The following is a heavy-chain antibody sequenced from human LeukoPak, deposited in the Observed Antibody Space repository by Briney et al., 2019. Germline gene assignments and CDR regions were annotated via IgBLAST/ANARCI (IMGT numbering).Heavy chain of an antibody. V-gene: IGHV3-48*04. CDR1: GFTFSSYN. J-gene: IGHJ4*01. CDR2: ISSSSSTK. D-gene: IGHD2-21*02. Sequence: GGSLRLSCAASGFTFSSYNMNWVRQAPGKGLEWVSYISSSSSTKYYADSVKGRFTISRDNAKKSLYLQMTSLTAEDTAVYYCARDRGAYCGGDCYLGFDYWGRGTLVTVSS. CDR3: ARDRGAYCGGDCYLGFDY.